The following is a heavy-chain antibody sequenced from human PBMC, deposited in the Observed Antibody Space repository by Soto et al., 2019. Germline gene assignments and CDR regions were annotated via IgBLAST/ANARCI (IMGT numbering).Heavy chain of an antibody. CDR2: LSDDGSVK. CDR3: AKDLSREVATTTKMYYHYGMDV. V-gene: IGHV3-30*18. Sequence: QVQLVESGGGVLQPGRSLRLSCAASGFTFSSFGMHWVRQAPGKGLEWVAGLSDDGSVKFYAGSVKGRFTISRDNSRNTLYLQMSSLRPEDTAVYYCAKDLSREVATTTKMYYHYGMDVWGQGTTVTVSS. CDR1: GFTFSSFG. D-gene: IGHD5-12*01. J-gene: IGHJ6*02.